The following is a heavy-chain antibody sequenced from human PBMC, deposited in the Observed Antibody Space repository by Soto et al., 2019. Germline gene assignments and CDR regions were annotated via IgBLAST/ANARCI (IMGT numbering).Heavy chain of an antibody. V-gene: IGHV1-69*02. J-gene: IGHJ4*02. D-gene: IGHD2-15*01. Sequence: QVQLVQSGAEVKKPGSSVKVSCKASGGTFSSYTISWVRQAPGQGLEWMGRIIPILGIANYAQKFQGRVPITADKSTSTAYMELSSLRSEDTAVYYCAGRYCSGGSCYSGYFDYWGQGTLVTVSS. CDR2: IIPILGIA. CDR1: GGTFSSYT. CDR3: AGRYCSGGSCYSGYFDY.